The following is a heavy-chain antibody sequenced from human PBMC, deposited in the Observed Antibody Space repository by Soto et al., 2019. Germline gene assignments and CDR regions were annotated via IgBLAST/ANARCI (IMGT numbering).Heavy chain of an antibody. CDR3: ARTNLARTAPRRGDYYYYGMGV. V-gene: IGHV5-51*01. CDR1: GYSFTNYW. Sequence: PGESLKISCKGSGYSFTNYWLACVRQMPGKGLEWMVIIYPGDPDTRYSPSFQGQVTISADKSISTAYLQWSSLKASDTAMYYCARTNLARTAPRRGDYYYYGMGVWGQGTTVTVSS. J-gene: IGHJ6*02. D-gene: IGHD2-21*02. CDR2: IYPGDPDT.